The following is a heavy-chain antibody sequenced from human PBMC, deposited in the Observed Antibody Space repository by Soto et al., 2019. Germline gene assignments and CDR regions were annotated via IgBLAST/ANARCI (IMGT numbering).Heavy chain of an antibody. CDR3: ARDLHGDYVGPYYCYYGMDV. J-gene: IGHJ6*02. Sequence: QVQLVESGGGVVQPGRSLRLSCAASGFTFSSYGMHWVRQAPGKGLEWVAVIWYDGSNKYYADSVKGRFTISRDNSKNTLYLQMNSLRAEDTAVYYCARDLHGDYVGPYYCYYGMDVWGQGTTVTVSS. D-gene: IGHD4-17*01. CDR1: GFTFSSYG. CDR2: IWYDGSNK. V-gene: IGHV3-33*01.